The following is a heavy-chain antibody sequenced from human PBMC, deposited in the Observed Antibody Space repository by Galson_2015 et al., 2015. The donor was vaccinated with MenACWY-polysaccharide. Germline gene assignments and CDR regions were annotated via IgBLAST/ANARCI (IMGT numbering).Heavy chain of an antibody. CDR3: ARADRNDGGRALDI. CDR1: GDSITSGGYF. V-gene: IGHV4-31*03. CDR2: ISYDGGT. J-gene: IGHJ3*02. D-gene: IGHD1-1*01. Sequence: TLSLACTVSGDSITSGGYFWSWIRQHPGEGLEWIASISYDGGTYYNPSLKSRVTISVDTPKNQFSLKLNSVTAADTAVYYCARADRNDGGRALDIWGQGTMVTVSS.